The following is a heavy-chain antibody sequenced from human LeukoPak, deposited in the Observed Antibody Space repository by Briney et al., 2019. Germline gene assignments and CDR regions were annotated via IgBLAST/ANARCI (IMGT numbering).Heavy chain of an antibody. Sequence: GGSLRLSCAASGFTFSSYAMHWVRQAPGKGLEWVAVISYDGSNKYYADSVKGRFTISRDNSKNTLYLQMNSLRAEDTAVYYCAKGISAAAGTPGRWFDPWGQGTLVTVSS. D-gene: IGHD6-13*01. V-gene: IGHV3-30*04. CDR1: GFTFSSYA. J-gene: IGHJ5*02. CDR2: ISYDGSNK. CDR3: AKGISAAAGTPGRWFDP.